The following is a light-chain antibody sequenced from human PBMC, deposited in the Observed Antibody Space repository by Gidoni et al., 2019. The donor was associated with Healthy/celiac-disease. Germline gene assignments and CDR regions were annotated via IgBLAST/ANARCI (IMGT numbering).Light chain of an antibody. J-gene: IGKJ2*01. CDR2: WAS. CDR3: QQYYSTPPVT. V-gene: IGKV4-1*01. CDR1: QSVLYSSNNKNY. Sequence: DIVMNQSPDSLAVSLGERATINCQSSQSVLYSSNNKNYLAWYQQKPGQPPKLLIYWASTRESGVPDRFSGSGSGTDFTLTISSLQAEDVAVYYCQQYYSTPPVTFGQGTKLEIK.